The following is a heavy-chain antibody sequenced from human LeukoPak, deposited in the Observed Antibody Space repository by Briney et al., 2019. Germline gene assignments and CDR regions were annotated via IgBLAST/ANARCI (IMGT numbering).Heavy chain of an antibody. Sequence: HPGRSLRLSCAASGFTFDDYAMHWVRQAPGKGLEWVSGISWNSGSIGYADSVKGRFTISRDNAKNSLYLQMNSLRAEDTALYYCAKDISSGWYGGNWFDPWGQGTLVTVSS. J-gene: IGHJ5*02. CDR1: GFTFDDYA. D-gene: IGHD6-19*01. CDR2: ISWNSGSI. V-gene: IGHV3-9*01. CDR3: AKDISSGWYGGNWFDP.